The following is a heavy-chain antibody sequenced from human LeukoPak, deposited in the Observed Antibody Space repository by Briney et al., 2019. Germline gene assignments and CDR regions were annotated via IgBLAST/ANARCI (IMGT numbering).Heavy chain of an antibody. J-gene: IGHJ4*01. CDR1: GGSISSSNW. Sequence: PSGTLSLTCAVSGGSISSSNWWSWVRQPPGKGLEWIGAIYHSGSTNYNPSLKSRVTISVDKSKNQFSLKLSSVTAADTAVYYCARSVHNWNDCFGYWGQGTLVTVSS. CDR2: IYHSGST. V-gene: IGHV4-4*02. CDR3: ARSVHNWNDCFGY. D-gene: IGHD1-20*01.